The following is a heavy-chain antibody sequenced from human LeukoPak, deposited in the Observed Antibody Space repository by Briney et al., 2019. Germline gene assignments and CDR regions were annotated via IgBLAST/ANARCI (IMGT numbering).Heavy chain of an antibody. CDR2: IYYSGST. CDR3: ARGPLGSGWYVADWYFGL. V-gene: IGHV4-59*02. CDR1: GGSVSRYY. J-gene: IGHJ2*01. Sequence: SETLSLTCTVSGGSVSRYYWSWIRQPPGEGLEWIGHIYYSGSTNYNPSLESRVTISIDTSKNQFSLKFKSVTAADTAVYYCARGPLGSGWYVADWYFGLWGRGALVTVSS. D-gene: IGHD6-19*01.